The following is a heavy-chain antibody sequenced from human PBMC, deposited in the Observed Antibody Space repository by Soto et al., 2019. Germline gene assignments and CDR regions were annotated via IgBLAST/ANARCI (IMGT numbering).Heavy chain of an antibody. CDR1: GFTFKTYA. J-gene: IGHJ6*04. CDR3: ASDPALEISGKYYYYAMDV. CDR2: ISGSGGIT. Sequence: PGGSLRRSCAASGFTFKTYAMSCVRQAPGKGLEWFSAISGSGGITHYADSVMGRFTISRDNSKNTLYLQMNSLRAEDTAVYYCASDPALEISGKYYYYAMDVWGKGTMVTVSS. V-gene: IGHV3-23*01. D-gene: IGHD3-10*01.